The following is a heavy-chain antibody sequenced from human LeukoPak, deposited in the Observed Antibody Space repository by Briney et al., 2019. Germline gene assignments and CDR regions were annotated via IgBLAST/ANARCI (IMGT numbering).Heavy chain of an antibody. CDR3: TTLYYYDSSGYPLGHFDY. J-gene: IGHJ4*02. V-gene: IGHV3-15*01. D-gene: IGHD3-22*01. Sequence: GGSLRLSCAASGFTFSNAWMSWARQAPGKGLEWVGRIKSKTDGGTTDYAAPVKGRFTISRDDSKNTLYLQMNSLKTEDTAVYYCTTLYYYDSSGYPLGHFDYWGQGTLVTVSS. CDR2: IKSKTDGGTT. CDR1: GFTFSNAW.